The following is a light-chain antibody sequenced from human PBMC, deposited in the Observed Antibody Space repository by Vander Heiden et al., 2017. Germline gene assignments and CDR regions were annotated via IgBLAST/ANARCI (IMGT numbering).Light chain of an antibody. J-gene: IGLJ2*01. CDR2: EGS. CDR3: CSYAGSSTVI. CDR1: SSDVGNYNL. Sequence: QSALTQPASVSGSPGQSITIYCTGTSSDVGNYNLVSWYQQHPGKAPKVMIYEGSKRPSGVSNRFSGSKSGNTASLTISGLQAEDEADYYCCSYAGSSTVIFGGGTKLTVL. V-gene: IGLV2-23*01.